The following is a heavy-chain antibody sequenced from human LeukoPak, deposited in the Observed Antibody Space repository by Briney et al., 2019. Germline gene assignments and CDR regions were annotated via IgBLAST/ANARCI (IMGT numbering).Heavy chain of an antibody. V-gene: IGHV4-59*01. D-gene: IGHD6-13*01. CDR3: ARAPPPYSSSWDYYFDY. CDR2: IYYSGST. J-gene: IGHJ4*02. Sequence: SETLSLTCTVSGGSIGSYYWSWIRQPPGKGLEWIGYIYYSGSTNYNPSLKSRVTISVDTSKNQFSLKLSSVTAADTAVYYCARAPPPYSSSWDYYFDYWGQGTLVTVSS. CDR1: GGSIGSYY.